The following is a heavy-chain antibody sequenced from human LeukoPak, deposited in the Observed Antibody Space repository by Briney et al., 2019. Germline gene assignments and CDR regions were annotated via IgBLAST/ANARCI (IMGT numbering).Heavy chain of an antibody. CDR1: GFTVSNYA. CDR2: ITGSAADT. V-gene: IGHV3-23*01. J-gene: IGHJ6*04. Sequence: GGSLRLSCAASGFTVSNYAMSWVRQAPGKRLEWVLAITGSAADTYSADSVKGRFTISRDNSRNTLYLQMNSLRAEDTAVYYCAKPTVGSGSHYGLDVWGKGTTVTVSS. CDR3: AKPTVGSGSHYGLDV. D-gene: IGHD3-10*01.